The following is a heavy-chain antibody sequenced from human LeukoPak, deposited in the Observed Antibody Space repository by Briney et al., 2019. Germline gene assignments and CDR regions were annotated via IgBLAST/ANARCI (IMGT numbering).Heavy chain of an antibody. V-gene: IGHV3-74*01. CDR2: ITSDGSVT. D-gene: IGHD3-10*01. CDR1: GWSFNMAW. Sequence: GGSLRLSCAASGWSFNMAWMHWVRQAPGKGLVRVARITSDGSVTTYADSVRGRFTISRDNAKNTLYLQMNSLSAEDTAVYYCTGYSSVAFGSVRVSWFDPWGQGTLVTVSS. CDR3: TGYSSVAFGSVRVSWFDP. J-gene: IGHJ5*02.